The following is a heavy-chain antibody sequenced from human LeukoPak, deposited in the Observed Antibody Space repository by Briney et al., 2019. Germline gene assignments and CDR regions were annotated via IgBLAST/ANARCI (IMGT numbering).Heavy chain of an antibody. D-gene: IGHD6-19*01. V-gene: IGHV4-30-2*01. J-gene: IGHJ4*02. CDR1: GGSISSGGYY. Sequence: PSQTLSLTCTVSGGSISSGGYYWSWIRQPPGKGLEWIGYIYHSGSTYYNPSLKSRVTISVDRSKNQFSLKLSSVTAADTAVYYCARDRGSGWVDYWGQGTLVTVSS. CDR3: ARDRGSGWVDY. CDR2: IYHSGST.